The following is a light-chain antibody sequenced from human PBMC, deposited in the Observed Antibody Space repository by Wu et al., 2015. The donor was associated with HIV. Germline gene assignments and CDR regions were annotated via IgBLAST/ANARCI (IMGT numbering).Light chain of an antibody. CDR1: QSVSSSY. CDR3: QQYNNWIT. V-gene: IGKV3-20*01. Sequence: EIVLTQSPGTLSLSPGERATLSCRASQSVSSSYLAWYQQKPGQVPRLLIYGASSRATGIPDRFSGSGSGTEFTLTITSIQSEDFAVYYCQQYNNWITFGQGTRLEIK. CDR2: GAS. J-gene: IGKJ5*01.